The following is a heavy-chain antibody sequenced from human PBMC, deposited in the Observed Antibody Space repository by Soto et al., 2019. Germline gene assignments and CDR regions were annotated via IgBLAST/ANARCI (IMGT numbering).Heavy chain of an antibody. J-gene: IGHJ4*02. CDR3: AKGVVVVTPFDY. CDR2: IYYSGST. CDR1: GVSISSGGYY. D-gene: IGHD2-21*02. V-gene: IGHV4-31*03. Sequence: QVQLQESGPGLVKPSQTLSLTCTVSGVSISSGGYYWSWIRQHPGEGLEWIGYIYYSGSTNYNPSLKSRVTISVDTSKNQFSLKLSSVTAADTAVYYCAKGVVVVTPFDYWGQGALVTFSS.